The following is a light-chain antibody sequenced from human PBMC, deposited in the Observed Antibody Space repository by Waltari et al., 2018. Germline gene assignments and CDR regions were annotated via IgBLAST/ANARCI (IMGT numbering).Light chain of an antibody. CDR3: QQYYSDPNN. J-gene: IGKJ2*01. Sequence: DTVMTQSPHSLAVHLGERHTINCNSSQSVLYSSDNKNYLGWYQQKPGHPPKLLISWASTRESGVPDRFSGSGSGTDFTLTISSLQAEDVAVYYCQQYYSDPNNFGQGTKLEIE. CDR2: WAS. V-gene: IGKV4-1*01. CDR1: QSVLYSSDNKNY.